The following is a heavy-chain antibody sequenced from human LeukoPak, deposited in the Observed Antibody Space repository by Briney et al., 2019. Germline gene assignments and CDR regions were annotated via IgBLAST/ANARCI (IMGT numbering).Heavy chain of an antibody. V-gene: IGHV4-34*01. CDR1: RGSFIGYY. J-gene: IGHJ4*02. CDR3: ACEGFMVREVIDY. Sequence: SGALSLTCAVYRGSFIGYYWSCIRQPPGKGLEWMGEINHSGRTYYNPSPTRRATISVETSKNKFSLMLKFVTAAATAGSYCACEGFMVREVIDYWGQGTLVTVSS. D-gene: IGHD3-10*01. CDR2: INHSGRT.